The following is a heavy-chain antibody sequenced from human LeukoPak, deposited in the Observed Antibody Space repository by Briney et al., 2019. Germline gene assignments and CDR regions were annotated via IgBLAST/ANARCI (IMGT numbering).Heavy chain of an antibody. D-gene: IGHD6-13*01. CDR3: AKDRGSRIAAAGNWFDP. CDR1: GFTFSSYA. V-gene: IGHV3-30*01. Sequence: GRSLRLSCAASGFTFSSYAMHWVRQAPGKGLEWVAVISYDGSNKYYADYVKGRFTISRDNSKNTLYLQMNSLRAEDTALYYCAKDRGSRIAAAGNWFDPWGQGTLVTVSS. J-gene: IGHJ5*02. CDR2: ISYDGSNK.